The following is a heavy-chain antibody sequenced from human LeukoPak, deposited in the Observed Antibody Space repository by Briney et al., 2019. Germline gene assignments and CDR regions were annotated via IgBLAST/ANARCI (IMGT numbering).Heavy chain of an antibody. D-gene: IGHD5-12*01. CDR3: ARTGGYGPKGY. Sequence: SETLSLTCTVSGGSLRNYYWSWIRQPPGKGLEWIGYIYNTGSTNYNPSLKSRATISADTSKNQFSLKLTSVTAADTAVYFCARTGGYGPKGYWGQGTLVTVSS. V-gene: IGHV4-59*01. CDR2: IYNTGST. CDR1: GGSLRNYY. J-gene: IGHJ4*02.